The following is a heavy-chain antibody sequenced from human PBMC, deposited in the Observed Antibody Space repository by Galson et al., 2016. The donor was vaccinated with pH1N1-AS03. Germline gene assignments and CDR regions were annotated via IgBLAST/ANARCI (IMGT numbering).Heavy chain of an antibody. J-gene: IGHJ6*02. CDR1: GFIFSDYA. CDR2: ISDTGGRT. Sequence: SLRLSCAASGFIFSDYAIYWVRQAPGKGLEFVSGISDTGGRTYYAVSVKGRFTISRDNSENTVFLQMGSLSPEDVAVYYCTREWKFTHHYYGMDVWGQGTTVTVSS. CDR3: TREWKFTHHYYGMDV. V-gene: IGHV3-64*02. D-gene: IGHD1-1*01.